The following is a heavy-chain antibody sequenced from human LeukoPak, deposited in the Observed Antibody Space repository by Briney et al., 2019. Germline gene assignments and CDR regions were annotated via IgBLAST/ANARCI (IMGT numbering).Heavy chain of an antibody. Sequence: SETLSLTCAVYGGSFSGYYWSWIRQPPGKGLEWIGEINHSGSTNYNPSLKSRVTISVDTSKNQFSLKLSSVTAADTAVYYCVRVLRYFDWFFGAFDIWGQGTMVTVSS. V-gene: IGHV4-34*01. J-gene: IGHJ3*02. CDR1: GGSFSGYY. D-gene: IGHD3-9*01. CDR3: VRVLRYFDWFFGAFDI. CDR2: INHSGST.